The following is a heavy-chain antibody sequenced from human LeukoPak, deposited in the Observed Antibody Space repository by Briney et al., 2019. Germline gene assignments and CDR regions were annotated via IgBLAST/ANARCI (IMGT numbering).Heavy chain of an antibody. D-gene: IGHD1-26*01. Sequence: SETLSLTCTVSGGSISSSSYYWGWIRQPPGKGLEWIGSIYYSGSTYYNPSLKSRVTISVDTSKNQFSLKLSSVTAADTAVYYCARWGWEVPWPNYYDSWGLGTLVTVSS. CDR3: ARWGWEVPWPNYYDS. J-gene: IGHJ4*02. CDR2: IYYSGST. CDR1: GGSISSSSYY. V-gene: IGHV4-39*01.